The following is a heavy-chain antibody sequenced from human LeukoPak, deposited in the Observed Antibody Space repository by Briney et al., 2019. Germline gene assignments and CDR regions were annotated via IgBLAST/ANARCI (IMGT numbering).Heavy chain of an antibody. V-gene: IGHV4-39*01. Sequence: PSETLSLTCTVSGGSISSSSYYWGWIRQPPGKGLEWIGSIYYSGSTYYNPSLKSRVTISVDTSKNQFSLKLSSVTAADTAVYYCARQGRAVAGKGRSGFDPWGQGTLVTVSS. CDR2: IYYSGST. D-gene: IGHD6-19*01. CDR3: ARQGRAVAGKGRSGFDP. CDR1: GGSISSSSYY. J-gene: IGHJ5*02.